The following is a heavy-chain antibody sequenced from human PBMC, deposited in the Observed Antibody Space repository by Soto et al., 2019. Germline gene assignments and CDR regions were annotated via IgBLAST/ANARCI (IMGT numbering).Heavy chain of an antibody. J-gene: IGHJ3*01. D-gene: IGHD3-3*01. Sequence: PGGSLRLSCAASGFTFSSYSMNWVRQAPGKGPEWVSYISSSSGAIFYADSVKGRFIISTDSAKNSVYLQMNSLRAEDTAVYYCARDWSWDFDVWGQGTVVTVSS. CDR3: ARDWSWDFDV. CDR1: GFTFSSYS. CDR2: ISSSSGAI. V-gene: IGHV3-48*04.